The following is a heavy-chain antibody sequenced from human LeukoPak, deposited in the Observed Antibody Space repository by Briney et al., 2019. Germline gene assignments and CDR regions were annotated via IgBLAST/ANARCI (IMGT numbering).Heavy chain of an antibody. Sequence: ASVTVSCKPSGYRFTNYGISWVRQAPGQGLEWMGWISTYNGNTNYPENLQGRVTLTTDTSTSTVYMELRSLRSDDTAVYYCARDHSIYFYGSGSFADYWGQGNLVTVSS. V-gene: IGHV1-18*01. D-gene: IGHD3-10*01. J-gene: IGHJ4*02. CDR2: ISTYNGNT. CDR3: ARDHSIYFYGSGSFADY. CDR1: GYRFTNYG.